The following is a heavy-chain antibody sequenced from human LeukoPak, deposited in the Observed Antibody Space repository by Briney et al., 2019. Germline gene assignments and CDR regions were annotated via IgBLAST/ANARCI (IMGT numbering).Heavy chain of an antibody. CDR1: GGSISSYY. D-gene: IGHD5-12*01. V-gene: IGHV4-59*05. J-gene: IGHJ4*02. CDR2: IYYSGST. CDR3: ARRRGYSGYGYYFDY. Sequence: SETLSLTCTVSGGSISSYYWSWIRQPPGKGLEWIGSIYYSGSTYYNPSLKSRVTISVDTSKNQFSLKLSSVTAADTAVYYCARRRGYSGYGYYFDYWGQGTLVTVSS.